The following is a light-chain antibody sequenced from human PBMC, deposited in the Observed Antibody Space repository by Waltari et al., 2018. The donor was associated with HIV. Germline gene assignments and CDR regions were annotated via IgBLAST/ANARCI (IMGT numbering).Light chain of an antibody. CDR1: SLRDYY. CDR2: GNG. V-gene: IGLV3-19*01. CDR3: NSRDRSGNHL. Sequence: SSDLPQDPDVSVSLGHTVSITCQGYSLRDYYASWYQQKPGQAPILVIYGNGDRPSGIPDRFSGSRSGITASLTITGAQAEDEADYYCNSRDRSGNHLFAAGTTVTVL. J-gene: IGLJ1*01.